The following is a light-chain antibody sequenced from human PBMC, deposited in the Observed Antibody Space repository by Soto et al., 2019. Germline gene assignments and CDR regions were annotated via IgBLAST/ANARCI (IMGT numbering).Light chain of an antibody. CDR1: QSVSSY. J-gene: IGKJ2*02. V-gene: IGKV3-11*01. CDR2: DTS. Sequence: EIVLTQSPATLSLSPGERATLSCRASQSVSSYLAWYQQKPGQAPRLLIYDTSSRATGIPARFSGSGSGTDFTLTISSLEPEDFAVYYCKQRSNWPSTFGQGTKQEIK. CDR3: KQRSNWPST.